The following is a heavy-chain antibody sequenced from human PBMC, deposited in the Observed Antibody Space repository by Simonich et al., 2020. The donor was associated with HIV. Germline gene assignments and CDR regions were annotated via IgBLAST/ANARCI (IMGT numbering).Heavy chain of an antibody. CDR2: VDPEQDET. J-gene: IGHJ4*02. CDR3: ATVGLRDGYNYY. Sequence: EVQLVQSGAEVKKPGATVKISCRVFGYTFTDYDIHWVQQVPGKGLEWNGLVDPEQDETIYAEKFQGRLTITADTSPDIAYMELSSLRSEDTAVYYCATVGLRDGYNYYWGQGTLITVSS. D-gene: IGHD1-1*01. V-gene: IGHV1-69-2*01. CDR1: GYTFTDYD.